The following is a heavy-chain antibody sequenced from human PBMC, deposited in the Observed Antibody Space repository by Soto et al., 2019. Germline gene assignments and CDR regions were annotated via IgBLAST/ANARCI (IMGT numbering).Heavy chain of an antibody. CDR3: APEERYCSSTSCYNWFDP. CDR2: IIPIFGTA. D-gene: IGHD2-2*02. Sequence: SVKVSCKASGGTFSSYAISWVRQAPGQGLEWMGGIIPIFGTANYAQKFQGRVTITADESTSTAYMELSSLRSEDTAVYYCAPEERYCSSTSCYNWFDPWGQGTLVTVSS. CDR1: GGTFSSYA. V-gene: IGHV1-69*13. J-gene: IGHJ5*02.